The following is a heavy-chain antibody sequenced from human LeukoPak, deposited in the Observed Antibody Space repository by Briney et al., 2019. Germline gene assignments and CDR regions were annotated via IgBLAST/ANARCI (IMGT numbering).Heavy chain of an antibody. CDR1: GFTFDDYG. CDR2: INWDGVST. Sequence: GSLRLSCAASGFTFDDYGMSWVRQAPGKGLEWISGINWDGVSTGYADSVKGRFTISRDNAKNTLYLQMNSLRAEDTAVYYCARESAPYDFWSGYYRSLAAFDIWGQGTMVTVSS. J-gene: IGHJ3*02. V-gene: IGHV3-20*04. CDR3: ARESAPYDFWSGYYRSLAAFDI. D-gene: IGHD3-3*01.